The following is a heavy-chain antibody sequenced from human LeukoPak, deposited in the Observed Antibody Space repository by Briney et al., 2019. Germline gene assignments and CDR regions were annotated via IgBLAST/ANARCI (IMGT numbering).Heavy chain of an antibody. CDR3: ARGGGYSYGSFDY. CDR2: INRDGSST. D-gene: IGHD5-18*01. Sequence: GGSLRLSCAASRFTLSTYWMHWVRQAPGKGLVWVSRINRDGSSTSYADSVKGRFTISRDNAKNTLYLQMNSLRAEDTAVYYCARGGGYSYGSFDYWGQGTLVTVSS. CDR1: RFTLSTYW. J-gene: IGHJ4*02. V-gene: IGHV3-74*01.